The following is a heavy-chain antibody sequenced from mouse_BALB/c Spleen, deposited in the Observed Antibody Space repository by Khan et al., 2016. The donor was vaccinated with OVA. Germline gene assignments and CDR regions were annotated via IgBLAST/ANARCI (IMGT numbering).Heavy chain of an antibody. D-gene: IGHD1-2*01. CDR1: GYSITSGYG. CDR3: ARTARMKY. J-gene: IGHJ2*01. V-gene: IGHV3-2*02. CDR2: ISYSGST. Sequence: VQLKESGPGLVKPSQSLSLTCTVTGYSITSGYGWNWIRQFPGNKLEWMGYISYSGSTNYNPSLKSRISITRDTSKNQFFLQLNSVTTEDTATYYCARTARMKYWGQGTTLTVDS.